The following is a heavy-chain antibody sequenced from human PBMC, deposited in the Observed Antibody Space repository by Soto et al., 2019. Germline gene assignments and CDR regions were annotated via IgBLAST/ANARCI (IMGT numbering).Heavy chain of an antibody. D-gene: IGHD6-19*01. CDR1: GGSLISYY. V-gene: IGHV4-59*01. J-gene: IGHJ5*02. Sequence: SETLSLTCTVSGGSLISYYVRWIRHPPEKALEWIGYIYYSGSTNYNPSLESRVTISVDTSKNQFSLKLRSVTAADTAVYYCARVGSSGWFSYHWGQGTLVPVSS. CDR3: ARVGSSGWFSYH. CDR2: IYYSGST.